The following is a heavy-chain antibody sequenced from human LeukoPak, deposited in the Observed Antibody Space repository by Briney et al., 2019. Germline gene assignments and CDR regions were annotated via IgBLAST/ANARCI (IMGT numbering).Heavy chain of an antibody. J-gene: IGHJ4*02. CDR1: GGSISSYY. CDR3: SRPAAGSRMHRMDS. V-gene: IGHV4-59*08. CDR2: IYDSGST. D-gene: IGHD6-13*01. Sequence: SETLSLPCTVSGGSISSYYWSWIRQPPGKGLEWFGYIYDSGSTNYNPSLKSRVTISIDTSKNQFSLKLTSVTAADAAVYYCSRPAAGSRMHRMDSWGQGILVTVSS.